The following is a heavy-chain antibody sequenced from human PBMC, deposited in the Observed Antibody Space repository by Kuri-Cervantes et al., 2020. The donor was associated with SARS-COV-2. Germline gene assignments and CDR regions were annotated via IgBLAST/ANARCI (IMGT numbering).Heavy chain of an antibody. D-gene: IGHD6-13*01. V-gene: IGHV3-21*01. CDR2: ISSTSSYI. CDR1: RFIFSRYS. CDR3: ARDSSSPYKYYYYYYIDV. J-gene: IGHJ6*03. Sequence: LSLTCAASRFIFSRYSMNWVRQAPGKGLEWVSSISSTSSYIYYADSEKGRFTISRDNAKNSPYLQMNSLTAEDTGVYYCARDSSSPYKYYYYYYIDVWGKGTTVTVSS.